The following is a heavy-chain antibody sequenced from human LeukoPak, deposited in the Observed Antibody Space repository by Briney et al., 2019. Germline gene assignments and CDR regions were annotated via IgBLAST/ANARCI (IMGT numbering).Heavy chain of an antibody. Sequence: GESLKISCKGSGYSFVDYWIGWVRQMPGKGPEWMGIIFPHDSDIKYSPSFQGQVTFSVDKSISTAYVQWSSLKASDTAIYNCARHGIKGCNSVNCYTSFYYYGMDVWGQGTTVTVSS. CDR2: IFPHDSDI. CDR3: ARHGIKGCNSVNCYTSFYYYGMDV. CDR1: GYSFVDYW. D-gene: IGHD2-2*02. J-gene: IGHJ6*02. V-gene: IGHV5-51*01.